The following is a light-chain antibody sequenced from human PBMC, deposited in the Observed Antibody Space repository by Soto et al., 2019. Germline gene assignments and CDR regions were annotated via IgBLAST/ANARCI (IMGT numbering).Light chain of an antibody. V-gene: IGLV2-14*01. CDR2: EVS. CDR1: SSDVGGYNY. Sequence: QSVLTQPASVSGSPGQSITISCTGTSSDVGGYNYVSWYQQHPGKAPKLMIYEVSNRPSGVSNRFSGSKSGNTASLTISGLQAEDEANYFCSSYTSSSRDYVFGTGTKLTVL. J-gene: IGLJ1*01. CDR3: SSYTSSSRDYV.